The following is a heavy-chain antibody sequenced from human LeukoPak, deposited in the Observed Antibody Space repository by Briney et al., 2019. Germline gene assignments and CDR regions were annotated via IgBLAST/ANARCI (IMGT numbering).Heavy chain of an antibody. Sequence: PGGSLRLSCAASGFXFSSYAISWVRQAPGKGLEWIGHMYTSGSTNYNPSLKSRVTISVDTSKNQFSLKLSSVTTADTAVYYCARSDMVRAVIIMDPWGQGTLVTVSS. V-gene: IGHV4-59*01. CDR3: ARSDMVRAVIIMDP. CDR1: GFXFSSYA. J-gene: IGHJ5*01. CDR2: MYTSGST. D-gene: IGHD3-10*01.